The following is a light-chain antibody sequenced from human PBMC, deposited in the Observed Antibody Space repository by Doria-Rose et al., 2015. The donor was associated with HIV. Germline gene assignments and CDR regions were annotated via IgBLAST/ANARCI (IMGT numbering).Light chain of an antibody. Sequence: DIQVTQSPESLGMSLGERATLNCKSNQSLLYTSKNYLAWYQQKPGQPPKLLIYWASTRQSGVPAQFSGSGSGTDLTLTISSLEAEDVAVYYCQQYYDTPSFGPGTTVDIK. CDR3: QQYYDTPS. V-gene: IGKV4-1*01. CDR1: QSLLYTSKNY. J-gene: IGKJ3*01. CDR2: WAS.